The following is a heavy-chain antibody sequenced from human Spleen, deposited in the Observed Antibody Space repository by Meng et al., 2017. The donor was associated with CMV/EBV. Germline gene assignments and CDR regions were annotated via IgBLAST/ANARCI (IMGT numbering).Heavy chain of an antibody. CDR2: ITNDGTSR. Sequence: GESLKISCEVSGFTFSRYWMHWVRQAPGKGLVWVSRITNDGTSRSYADSVEGRFTISRDNAKNTLYLQMNSLRAEDTALYYCARDHDFWSGQSPMDVWGQGTTVTVSS. CDR1: GFTFSRYW. J-gene: IGHJ6*02. V-gene: IGHV3-74*01. CDR3: ARDHDFWSGQSPMDV. D-gene: IGHD3-3*01.